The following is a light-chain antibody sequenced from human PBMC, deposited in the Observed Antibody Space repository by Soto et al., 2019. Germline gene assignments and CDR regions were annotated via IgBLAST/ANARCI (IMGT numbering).Light chain of an antibody. J-gene: IGKJ5*01. CDR3: QQYGNSPIT. V-gene: IGKV3D-20*01. CDR2: DSS. CDR1: ETVSSSY. Sequence: EIVLTQSPGTLSLSPGERATLSCKASETVSSSYVAWYQQKPGLAPRLLIHDSSTRASGIPDRFSGSKSGTDFTLTIRGLEPEDVAVYYCQQYGNSPITFGQGTRLEIK.